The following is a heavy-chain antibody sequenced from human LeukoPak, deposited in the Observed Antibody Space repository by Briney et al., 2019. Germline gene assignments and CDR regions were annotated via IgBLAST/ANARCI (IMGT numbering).Heavy chain of an antibody. V-gene: IGHV3-11*01. Sequence: GGSLSLSCAASGFTLSDYYMSWIHQAPGKGLEWVSYISSSGSTIYYADSVKGRFTISRDNAKNSLYLQMNSLRAEDTAVYYCARGSPYYYETDSQFFDYWGQGTLVTVSS. CDR2: ISSSGSTI. J-gene: IGHJ4*02. CDR3: ARGSPYYYETDSQFFDY. CDR1: GFTLSDYY. D-gene: IGHD3-22*01.